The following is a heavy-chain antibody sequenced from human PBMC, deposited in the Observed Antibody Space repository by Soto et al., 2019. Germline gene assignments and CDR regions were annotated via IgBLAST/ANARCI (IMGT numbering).Heavy chain of an antibody. CDR2: IYYSGST. Sequence: QVQLQESGPGLVKPSETLSLTCTVSGDSITSYYWSWIRQPPGKALEWIGYIYYSGSTDNNPSLKSRVTISLDPAKKQFSLKSKSVTAADTAVYYCARYLGIGSGPFDAWGQGTMVTDSA. J-gene: IGHJ3*01. CDR1: GDSITSYY. V-gene: IGHV4-59*01. D-gene: IGHD2-2*01. CDR3: ARYLGIGSGPFDA.